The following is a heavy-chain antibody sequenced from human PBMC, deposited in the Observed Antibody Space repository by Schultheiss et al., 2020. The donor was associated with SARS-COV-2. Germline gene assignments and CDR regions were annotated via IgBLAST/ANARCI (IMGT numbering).Heavy chain of an antibody. J-gene: IGHJ6*03. Sequence: GGSLRLSCAASGFTFSSYEMNWVRQAPGKGLEWVSYISSSGSTIYYADSVKGRFTISRDNAKNSLYLQINSLRAEDTAVYYCARWDSSGYYYYYYMDVWGKGTTVTVSS. CDR3: ARWDSSGYYYYYYMDV. D-gene: IGHD3-22*01. CDR2: ISSSGSTI. CDR1: GFTFSSYE. V-gene: IGHV3-48*03.